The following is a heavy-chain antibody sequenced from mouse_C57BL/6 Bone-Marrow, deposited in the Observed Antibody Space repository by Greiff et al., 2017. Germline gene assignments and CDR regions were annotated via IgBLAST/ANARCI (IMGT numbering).Heavy chain of an antibody. CDR1: GFSLTSYA. CDR2: IWTGGGT. CDR3: ARDYYGSSYVYFDY. V-gene: IGHV2-9-1*01. Sequence: VHLVESGPGLVAPSQSLSITCTVSGFSLTSYAISWVRQPPGKGLEWLGVIWTGGGTNYNSALKSRLSISKDNSKSQVFLKMNSLQTDDTARYYCARDYYGSSYVYFDYWGQGTTLTVSS. J-gene: IGHJ2*01. D-gene: IGHD1-1*01.